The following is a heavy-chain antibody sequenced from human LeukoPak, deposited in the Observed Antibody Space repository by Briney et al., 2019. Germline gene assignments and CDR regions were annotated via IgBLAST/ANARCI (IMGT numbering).Heavy chain of an antibody. Sequence: ASVKVSCKASGYPFTSYDINWVRQAPGQGLEWMGWISAYNGNTNYAQKLQGRVTMTTDTSTSTAYMELRSLRSDDTAVYYCARGDIAAAGTGFDYWGQGTLVTVSS. J-gene: IGHJ4*02. CDR2: ISAYNGNT. CDR3: ARGDIAAAGTGFDY. D-gene: IGHD6-13*01. V-gene: IGHV1-18*01. CDR1: GYPFTSYD.